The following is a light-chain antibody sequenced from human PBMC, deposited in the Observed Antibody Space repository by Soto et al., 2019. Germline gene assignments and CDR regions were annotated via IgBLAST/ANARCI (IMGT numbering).Light chain of an antibody. CDR1: QSISSR. CDR3: QQYNSYSS. Sequence: DIQMPQSPPTLSASVGDRVTITCRASQSISSRLAWYQQKPGRAPKLLIYKASSVESGVPSRFSGSGSGTEFTLTISSLQPDDFATYYCQQYNSYSSFGPGTKVDIK. V-gene: IGKV1-5*03. CDR2: KAS. J-gene: IGKJ3*01.